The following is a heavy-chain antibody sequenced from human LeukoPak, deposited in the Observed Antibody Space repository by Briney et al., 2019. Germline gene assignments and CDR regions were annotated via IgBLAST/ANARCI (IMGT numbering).Heavy chain of an antibody. D-gene: IGHD5-24*01. CDR2: INHSGST. Sequence: PSETLSLTCAVYGGSFSGYYWSWIRQPPGKGLEWIGEINHSGSTNYNPSLKSRVTISVDTSKNQFSLKLSSVTAADTAVYYCASGYEMGYYYYGMDVWGQGTTVTVSS. CDR1: GGSFSGYY. J-gene: IGHJ6*02. V-gene: IGHV4-34*01. CDR3: ASGYEMGYYYYGMDV.